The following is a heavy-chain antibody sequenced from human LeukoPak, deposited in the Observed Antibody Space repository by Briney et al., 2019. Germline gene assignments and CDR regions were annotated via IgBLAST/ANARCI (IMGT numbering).Heavy chain of an antibody. V-gene: IGHV3-13*05. CDR1: GFTFSIYD. CDR2: IGAAGDP. CDR3: ARALSSGWYVFDY. D-gene: IGHD6-19*01. Sequence: GGSLRLSCAASGFTFSIYDMHWVRQPTGKGLEWVSAIGAAGDPYYPGSVKSRFTISRENVKNSLYLQMNSLRAGDTAVYYCARALSSGWYVFDYWGQGTLVTVSS. J-gene: IGHJ4*02.